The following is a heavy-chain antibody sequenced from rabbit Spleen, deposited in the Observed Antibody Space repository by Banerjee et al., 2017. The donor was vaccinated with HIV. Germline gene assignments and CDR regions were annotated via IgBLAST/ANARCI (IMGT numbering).Heavy chain of an antibody. CDR3: ARDTSSSFSSYGMDL. J-gene: IGHJ6*01. CDR1: GVSFSGDSY. CDR2: IDTGSSGFT. Sequence: QSLEESGGGLVKPEGSLTLTCIASGVSFSGDSYMCWVRQAPGKGLEWIACIDTGSSGFTYFASWAKGRFTISKTSSTTVTLQMTSLTAADTATYFCARDTSSSFSSYGMDLWGPGTLVTVS. D-gene: IGHD1-1*01. V-gene: IGHV1S40*01.